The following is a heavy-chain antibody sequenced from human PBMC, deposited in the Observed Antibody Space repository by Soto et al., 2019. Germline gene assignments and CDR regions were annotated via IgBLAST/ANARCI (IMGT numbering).Heavy chain of an antibody. CDR1: GGSISSTNYY. Sequence: QLQLQESGPGLVKPSETLSLTCTVSGGSISSTNYYWGWIRQPPGKGLEWIGSLFPSGSIDYNPSLKSRVPWXXDXSXTQFALRLSYVTAEDTAVYCCGLEGAADEKGNWFDPWGQGTLVTVSS. J-gene: IGHJ5*02. CDR3: GLEGAADEKGNWFDP. D-gene: IGHD6-25*01. V-gene: IGHV4-39*01. CDR2: LFPSGSI.